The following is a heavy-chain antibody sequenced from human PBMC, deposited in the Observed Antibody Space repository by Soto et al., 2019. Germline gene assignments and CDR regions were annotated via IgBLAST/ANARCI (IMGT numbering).Heavy chain of an antibody. Sequence: GASVKVSCKASGYTFTSYDINWVRQATGQGLEWMGWMNPNSGNTGYAQKFQGRVTMTRNTSISTAYMELSSLRSEDTAVYYCARVEYYDSSGYYEAFDIWGQGTMVTVS. CDR2: MNPNSGNT. J-gene: IGHJ3*02. D-gene: IGHD3-22*01. V-gene: IGHV1-8*01. CDR3: ARVEYYDSSGYYEAFDI. CDR1: GYTFTSYD.